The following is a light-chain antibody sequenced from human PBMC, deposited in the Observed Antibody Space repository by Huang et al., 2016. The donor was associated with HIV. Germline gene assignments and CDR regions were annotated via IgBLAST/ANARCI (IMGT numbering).Light chain of an antibody. CDR1: QNIGTY. V-gene: IGKV1-39*01. Sequence: DIQMTQSPSSLSASVRDRDTITCRASQNIGTYLNWYQQTPGKSPSLLIYAASSLQSGVPSRFGGGGSGAEFTLTISSLQPEDFATYYCQQTYSAPPYTFAQGTKLEIK. CDR2: AAS. J-gene: IGKJ2*01. CDR3: QQTYSAPPYT.